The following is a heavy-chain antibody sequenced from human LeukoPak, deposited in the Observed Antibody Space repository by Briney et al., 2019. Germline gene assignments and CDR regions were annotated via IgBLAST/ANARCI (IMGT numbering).Heavy chain of an antibody. CDR3: ARIYPAITPHDAFDI. CDR1: GGSISSYY. V-gene: IGHV4-59*01. D-gene: IGHD1-14*01. Sequence: SETLSLTCTVSGGSISSYYWSWIRQPPGKRLEWIGYVFYSGSTNCNPSLKSRVTISLDTSKNQFSLILGSVTAADTAVYYCARIYPAITPHDAFDIWGQGTMVTVSS. CDR2: VFYSGST. J-gene: IGHJ3*02.